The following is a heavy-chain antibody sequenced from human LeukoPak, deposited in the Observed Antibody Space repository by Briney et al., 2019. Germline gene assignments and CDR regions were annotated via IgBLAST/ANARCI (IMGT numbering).Heavy chain of an antibody. CDR2: INPNSGGT. Sequence: GASVKVSCKASGYTFTGYYMHWVRQAPGQGLEWMGWINPNSGGTNYAQKFQGRVAMTRDTSISTAYMELSRLRSDDTAVYYCARPPDYGDFLYYFDYWGQETLVTVSS. J-gene: IGHJ4*02. CDR3: ARPPDYGDFLYYFDY. CDR1: GYTFTGYY. V-gene: IGHV1-2*02. D-gene: IGHD4-17*01.